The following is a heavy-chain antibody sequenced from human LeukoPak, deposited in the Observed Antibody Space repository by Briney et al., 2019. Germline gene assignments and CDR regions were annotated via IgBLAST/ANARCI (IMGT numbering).Heavy chain of an antibody. D-gene: IGHD5-12*01. CDR2: ISGSDGST. J-gene: IGHJ5*02. V-gene: IGHV3-23*01. CDR3: AKSKWYSGYDCWFDP. Sequence: PGGSLRLSCAASGFTFSSYAMSWVRQAPGKGLEWVSAISGSDGSTYYADSVKGRFTISRDNSKNTLYLQMNSLRAEDTAVYYCAKSKWYSGYDCWFDPWGQGTLVTVSS. CDR1: GFTFSSYA.